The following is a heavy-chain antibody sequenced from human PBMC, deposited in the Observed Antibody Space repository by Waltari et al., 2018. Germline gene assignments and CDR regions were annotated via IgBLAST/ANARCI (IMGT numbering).Heavy chain of an antibody. J-gene: IGHJ5*02. CDR1: GGSISSSSYY. V-gene: IGHV4-39*07. CDR3: ARERCSSTSCYRGNWFDP. Sequence: QLQLQESGPGLVKPSETLSLTCTVSGGSISSSSYYWGWIRQPPGKGLEWIGSIYYSGRTYYNPSLKSRVTISVDTSKNQFSLKLSSVTAADTAVYYCARERCSSTSCYRGNWFDPWGQGTLVTVSS. CDR2: IYYSGRT. D-gene: IGHD2-2*01.